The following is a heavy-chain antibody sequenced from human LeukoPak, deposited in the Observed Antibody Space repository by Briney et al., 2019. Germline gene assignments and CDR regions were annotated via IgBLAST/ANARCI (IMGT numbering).Heavy chain of an antibody. D-gene: IGHD5-12*01. J-gene: IGHJ4*02. CDR1: GFTFSNAW. CDR3: ATNSDYEGLFAY. Sequence: PGGSPRLSCAASGFTFSNAWMSWVRQAPGKGLEWVGRIKSKADGGTTDYAAPVKGRFTISRDDSENTLYLQMNSLKTEDTAVYYCATNSDYEGLFAYWGQGSLVTVSS. V-gene: IGHV3-15*01. CDR2: IKSKADGGTT.